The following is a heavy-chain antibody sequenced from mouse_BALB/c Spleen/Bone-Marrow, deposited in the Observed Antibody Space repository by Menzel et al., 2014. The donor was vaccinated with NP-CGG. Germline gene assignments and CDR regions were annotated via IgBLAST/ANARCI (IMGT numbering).Heavy chain of an antibody. CDR2: IYPSDSYT. CDR1: GYTFTSYW. CDR3: TRGDYYGSSSFAY. J-gene: IGHJ3*01. Sequence: VQLQQSGAELVRPGASVKLSCKASGYTFTSYWINWVKQRPGQGLEWIGNIYPSDSYTNYNQKFKDKATLTVDKSSSTAYMQLSSPTSEDSAVYYCTRGDYYGSSSFAYWGQGTLVIVSA. V-gene: IGHV1-69*02. D-gene: IGHD1-1*01.